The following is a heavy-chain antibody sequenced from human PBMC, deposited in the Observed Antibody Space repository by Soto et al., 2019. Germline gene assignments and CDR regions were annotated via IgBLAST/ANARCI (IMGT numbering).Heavy chain of an antibody. CDR1: GYTFTSYY. Sequence: GASVKVSCKASGYTFTSYYMHWVRQAPGQGLEWMGIINPSGGSTSYAQKFQGRVTMTRDTSTSTVYMELSSLRSEDTAVYYCARSTTPHTYYYYGMDVWGQGTTVTVSS. J-gene: IGHJ6*02. D-gene: IGHD1-26*01. CDR2: INPSGGST. CDR3: ARSTTPHTYYYYGMDV. V-gene: IGHV1-46*03.